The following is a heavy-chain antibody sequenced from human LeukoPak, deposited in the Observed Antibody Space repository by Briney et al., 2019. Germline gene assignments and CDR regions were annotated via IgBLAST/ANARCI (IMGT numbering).Heavy chain of an antibody. CDR1: GGSISSYY. D-gene: IGHD6-6*01. CDR3: ARGTGPGIADRYYFDY. V-gene: IGHV4-59*01. CDR2: IYYSGST. Sequence: SETLSLTCAVSGGSISSYYWSWIRQPPGKGLEWVGYIYYSGSTNYNPSLKSRVPISVDTSKNQFSLKLSSVTAADTAVYYCARGTGPGIADRYYFDYWGQGTLVTVSS. J-gene: IGHJ4*02.